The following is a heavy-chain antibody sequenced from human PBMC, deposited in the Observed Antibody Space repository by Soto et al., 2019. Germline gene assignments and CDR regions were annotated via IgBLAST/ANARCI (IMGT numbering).Heavy chain of an antibody. D-gene: IGHD4-17*01. Sequence: EVQLLESGGGLLQPGGSLRLSCAASGFTFSNYAMNWVRPAPGKGLEWVSTISGSGDNTYYADSVKGRFTSSRDSSINTVFLEVNTLRAEDTAISYFAKGNTVSVEKGYYYMDFWGRGTTVTVSS. CDR2: ISGSGDNT. J-gene: IGHJ6*03. V-gene: IGHV3-23*01. CDR1: GFTFSNYA. CDR3: AKGNTVSVEKGYYYMDF.